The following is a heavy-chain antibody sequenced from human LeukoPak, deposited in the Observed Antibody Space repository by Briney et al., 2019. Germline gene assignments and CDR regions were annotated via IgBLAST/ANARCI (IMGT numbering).Heavy chain of an antibody. J-gene: IGHJ3*02. CDR3: ARDCSSTSCYDAFDI. CDR2: IYLSGST. V-gene: IGHV4-4*02. Sequence: PSGTLSLTCAVSGGSISSSNWWSWVRQPPGKGLEWIGEIYLSGSTNYNPSLKSRVTISVDKSKNQFSLKLSSVTAADTAVYYCARDCSSTSCYDAFDIWGQGTMVTVSS. CDR1: GGSISSSNW. D-gene: IGHD2-2*01.